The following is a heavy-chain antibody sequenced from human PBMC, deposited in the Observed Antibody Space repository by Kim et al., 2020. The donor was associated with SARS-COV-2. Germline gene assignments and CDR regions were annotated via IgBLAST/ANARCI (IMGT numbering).Heavy chain of an antibody. J-gene: IGHJ4*02. D-gene: IGHD6-13*01. Sequence: TYYTPSLKSRVTTSLDTSRNQFALNRSSVTVADTAVYYCARVHTSSWEIDYWGQGTLVTVSS. CDR2: T. V-gene: IGHV4-30-2*04. CDR3: ARVHTSSWEIDY.